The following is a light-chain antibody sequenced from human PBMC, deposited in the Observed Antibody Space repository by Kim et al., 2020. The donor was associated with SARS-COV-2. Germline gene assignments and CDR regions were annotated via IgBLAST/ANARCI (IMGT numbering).Light chain of an antibody. CDR2: FNN. Sequence: QSVLTQPPSASGTPGQRVTISCSGSSSNIGSNTVSWYQQLPGTAPKLLIYFNNQRPSGVPDRFSGSKSGTSASLAISGLQSVDEADYYCAAWDDSLIGAIFGGGTQLTVL. J-gene: IGLJ2*01. V-gene: IGLV1-44*01. CDR1: SSNIGSNT. CDR3: AAWDDSLIGAI.